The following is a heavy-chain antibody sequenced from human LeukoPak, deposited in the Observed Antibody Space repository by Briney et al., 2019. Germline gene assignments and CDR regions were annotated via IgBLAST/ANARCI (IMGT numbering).Heavy chain of an antibody. V-gene: IGHV3-23*01. CDR1: GFTFSSYA. D-gene: IGHD3-10*02. CDR3: AELGITMIGGV. J-gene: IGHJ6*04. Sequence: GSLRLSCAASGFTFSSYAMSWVRQAPGKGLEWVSTISGSADSPFSADWSGGTTYYADSVKGRFTISRDNAKNSLYLQMNSLRAEDTAVYYCAELGITMIGGVWGKGTTVTISS. CDR2: ISGSADSPFSADWSGGTT.